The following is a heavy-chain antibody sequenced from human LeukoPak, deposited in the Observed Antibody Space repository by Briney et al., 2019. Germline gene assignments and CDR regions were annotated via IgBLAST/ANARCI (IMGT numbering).Heavy chain of an antibody. CDR2: ISAYNGNT. CDR3: ARDGAYYDILTGYYRNYGMDV. Sequence: ASVKVSCKASGYTFTNYGISWVRQAPGQGLEWMGWISAYNGNTNYAQKLQGRVTMTTDTSTSTAYMELRSLRSDDTAVYYCARDGAYYDILTGYYRNYGMDVWGQGTTVTVSS. D-gene: IGHD3-9*01. CDR1: GYTFTNYG. V-gene: IGHV1-18*01. J-gene: IGHJ6*02.